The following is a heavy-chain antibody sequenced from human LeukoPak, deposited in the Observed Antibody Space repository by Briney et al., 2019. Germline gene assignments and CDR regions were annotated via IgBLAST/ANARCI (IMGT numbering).Heavy chain of an antibody. CDR1: GFTFSSYS. J-gene: IGHJ6*02. Sequence: GGSLRLSCAASGFTFSSYSMNWVRQAPGKGLEWVSSISSSSSYIYYADSVKGRFNISRDNAKNSLYLQMNSLRAEDTAVYYCARDGTGCSSTSCYYYYGMDVWGQGTTVTVSS. CDR2: ISSSSSYI. D-gene: IGHD2-2*01. CDR3: ARDGTGCSSTSCYYYYGMDV. V-gene: IGHV3-21*01.